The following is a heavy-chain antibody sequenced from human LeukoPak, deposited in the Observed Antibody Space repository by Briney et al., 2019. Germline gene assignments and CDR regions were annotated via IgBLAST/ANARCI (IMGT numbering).Heavy chain of an antibody. CDR1: GYTFTSYA. Sequence: SVKVSCKASGYTFTSYAISWVRQAPGQGLEWMGGIIPIFGTANYAQKFQGRVTITTDESTSTAYMELSSLRSEDTAVYYCARVTVTTTIEHYWGQGTLVTVSS. V-gene: IGHV1-69*05. D-gene: IGHD4-17*01. J-gene: IGHJ4*02. CDR2: IIPIFGTA. CDR3: ARVTVTTTIEHY.